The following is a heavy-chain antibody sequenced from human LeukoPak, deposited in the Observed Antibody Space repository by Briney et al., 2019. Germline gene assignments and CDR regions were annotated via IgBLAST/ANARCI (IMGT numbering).Heavy chain of an antibody. CDR3: ARLSAYYCGSYFYYYMDV. CDR1: GFTFSSYE. Sequence: GGSLRLSCAASGFTFSSYEMNWVRQLPGKGPEWVANIRQDESERYFADSVKGRFTISRDNAKKSVYLHMSSLRAEDTALYYCARLSAYYCGSYFYYYMDVWGKGTTVTVSS. D-gene: IGHD3-10*01. CDR2: IRQDESER. V-gene: IGHV3-7*01. J-gene: IGHJ6*03.